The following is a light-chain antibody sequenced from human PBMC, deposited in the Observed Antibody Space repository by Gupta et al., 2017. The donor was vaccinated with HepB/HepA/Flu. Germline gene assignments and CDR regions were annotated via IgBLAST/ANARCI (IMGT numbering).Light chain of an antibody. CDR1: SLRSYY. Sequence: SSELTQDPAVSVALGHTVRLACQGDSLRSYYASWYQQKPGQAPVLVIYGKNNRPSGIPDRFSGSSSGNTASLTITGAQAEDEADYYCNSRDSSGNHWVFGGGTKLTVL. V-gene: IGLV3-19*01. J-gene: IGLJ3*02. CDR2: GKN. CDR3: NSRDSSGNHWV.